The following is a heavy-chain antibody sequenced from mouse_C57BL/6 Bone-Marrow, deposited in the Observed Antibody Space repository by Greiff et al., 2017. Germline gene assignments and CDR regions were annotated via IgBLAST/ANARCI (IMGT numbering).Heavy chain of an antibody. CDR1: GYTFTSYW. V-gene: IGHV1-69*01. CDR3: ARRAAQAPFAY. D-gene: IGHD3-2*02. Sequence: QVQLQQPGAELVMPGASVKLSCKASGYTFTSYWMHWVKQRPGQGLEWIGENDPSDSYTNYNQKFKGKSTLTVDKSSSTAYMQLSSLTSEDSAVYYCARRAAQAPFAYWGQGTLVTVSA. CDR2: NDPSDSYT. J-gene: IGHJ3*01.